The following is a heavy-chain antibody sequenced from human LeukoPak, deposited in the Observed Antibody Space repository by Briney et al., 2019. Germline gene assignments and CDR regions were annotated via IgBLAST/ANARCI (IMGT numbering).Heavy chain of an antibody. CDR3: ARDRRMDYGVNGGFDY. CDR2: INAGNGNT. V-gene: IGHV1-3*01. D-gene: IGHD4-17*01. J-gene: IGHJ4*02. CDR1: GYTFTIYA. Sequence: ASVKVSFKASGYTFTIYAMHWVRQAPGQRLEWMGWINAGNGNTKYSQKFQGRVTITRDTSASTAYMELSSLRSEDTAVYYCARDRRMDYGVNGGFDYWGQGTLVTVSS.